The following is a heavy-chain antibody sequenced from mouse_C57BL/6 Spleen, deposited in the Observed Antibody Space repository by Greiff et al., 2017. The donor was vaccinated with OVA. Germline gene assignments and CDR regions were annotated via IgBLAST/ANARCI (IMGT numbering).Heavy chain of an antibody. D-gene: IGHD2-12*01. V-gene: IGHV5-17*01. CDR1: GFTFSDYG. Sequence: DVKLVESGGGLVKPGGSLKLSCAASGFTFSDYGMHWVRQAPEKGLEWVAYISSGSSTIYYADTVKGRFTISRDNAKNTLFLQMTSLRSEDTAMYYCARRRLLYSMDYWGQGTSVTVSS. CDR2: ISSGSSTI. CDR3: ARRRLLYSMDY. J-gene: IGHJ4*01.